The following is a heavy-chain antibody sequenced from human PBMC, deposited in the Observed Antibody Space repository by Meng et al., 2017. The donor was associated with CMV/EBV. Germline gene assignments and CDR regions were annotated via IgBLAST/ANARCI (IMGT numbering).Heavy chain of an antibody. CDR3: AREGKGLWYFDL. CDR1: GFTFDDYA. J-gene: IGHJ2*01. Sequence: GESLKISCAASGFTFDDYAMHWVRQAPGKGLEWVSSISSSSSYIYYADSVKGRFTISRDNAKNSLYLQMNSLRAEDTAVYYCAREGKGLWYFDLWGRGTLVTVSS. CDR2: ISSSSSYI. V-gene: IGHV3-21*04.